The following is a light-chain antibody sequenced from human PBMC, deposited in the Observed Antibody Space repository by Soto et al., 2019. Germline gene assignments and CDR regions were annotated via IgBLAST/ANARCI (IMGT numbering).Light chain of an antibody. CDR1: QSISSW. J-gene: IGKJ2*01. Sequence: DIPMTQSPSTLSASVGDRVTITCRASQSISSWLDWYKQKPWQAPKLLIYDASSLESGVPSRFSGSGSGTDFTLTISSLRPDDFATYHCQQYNSYSYTFGQGTKLEIK. V-gene: IGKV1-5*01. CDR3: QQYNSYSYT. CDR2: DAS.